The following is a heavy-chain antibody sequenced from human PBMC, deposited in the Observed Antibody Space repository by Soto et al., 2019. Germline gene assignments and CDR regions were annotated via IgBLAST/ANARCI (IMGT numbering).Heavy chain of an antibody. V-gene: IGHV3-23*01. CDR3: VGSVYCRGDCYWQFDP. Sequence: EGQVLESGGGLVQPGGSLRLTCVASGFTFSTYGLSWVRQSPGKGLEWVSSISGDGFTTDNADSVKGRFTISRDNSKNAIFLQITSLRAEVAAVYFCVGSVYCRGDCYWQFDPWGQGTLVTVSS. J-gene: IGHJ5*02. D-gene: IGHD2-21*02. CDR2: ISGDGFTT. CDR1: GFTFSTYG.